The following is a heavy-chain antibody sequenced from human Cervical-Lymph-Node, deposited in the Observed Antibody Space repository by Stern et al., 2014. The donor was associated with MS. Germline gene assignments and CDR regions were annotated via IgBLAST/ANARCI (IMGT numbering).Heavy chain of an antibody. J-gene: IGHJ4*02. CDR3: VRAREGYYFDY. CDR2: LDWDGDK. Sequence: ESGPALVKPTQTLTLTCTFSGFSLSTTGMCLSWIRQPPGKALEWLALLDWDGDKYYNTALKTRLTISKDTSKNQVVLTMTNMAPLDTATYFCVRAREGYYFDYWGQGIPVTVSS. D-gene: IGHD2-21*01. V-gene: IGHV2-70*01. CDR1: GFSLSTTGMC.